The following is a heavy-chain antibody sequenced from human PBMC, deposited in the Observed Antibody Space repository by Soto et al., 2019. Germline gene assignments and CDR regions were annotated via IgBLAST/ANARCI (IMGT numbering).Heavy chain of an antibody. CDR2: IYYSGST. V-gene: IGHV4-39*01. Sequence: ASETLSLTCTVSGGSISSSSYYWGWIRQPPGKGLEWIGSIYYSGSTYYNPSLKSRVTISVDTSKNQFSLKLSSVTAADTAVYYCARHGGTRDDYWGQGTLVTVSS. J-gene: IGHJ4*02. CDR3: ARHGGTRDDY. D-gene: IGHD1-26*01. CDR1: GGSISSSSYY.